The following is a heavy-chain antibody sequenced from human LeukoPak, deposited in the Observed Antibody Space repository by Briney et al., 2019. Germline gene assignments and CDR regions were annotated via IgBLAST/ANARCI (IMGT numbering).Heavy chain of an antibody. CDR3: ASAGSYWVDY. J-gene: IGHJ4*02. CDR1: GGSIRSSSYY. D-gene: IGHD3-10*01. CDR2: TYYSGST. V-gene: IGHV4-39*01. Sequence: SETLSLTCTVSGGSIRSSSYYWGWIRQPPGKGLEWIGSTYYSGSTYYNPSLESRVTISVDTSKSQFSLKLSSVTAADMAVYYCASAGSYWVDYWGQGTLVTVSS.